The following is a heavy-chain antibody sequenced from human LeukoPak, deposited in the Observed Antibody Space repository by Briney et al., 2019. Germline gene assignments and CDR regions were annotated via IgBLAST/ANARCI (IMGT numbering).Heavy chain of an antibody. CDR2: INPNSGGT. D-gene: IGHD6-13*01. CDR1: GYTFTGYY. J-gene: IGHJ4*02. V-gene: IGHV1-2*02. CDR3: ATAVASPEQQLGFFDY. Sequence: GASVKVSCKASGYTFTGYYMHWVRQAPGQGLEWLGWINPNSGGTNYPQKFQGRVTMTRDTSISTAYMELSSLRSEDTAVYYCATAVASPEQQLGFFDYWGQGTLVTVSS.